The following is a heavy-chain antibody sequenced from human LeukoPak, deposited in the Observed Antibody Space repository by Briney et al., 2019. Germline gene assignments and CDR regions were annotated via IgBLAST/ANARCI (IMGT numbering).Heavy chain of an antibody. CDR2: IRYDGSNK. CDR3: AKAYREQLVPSGGAIDY. V-gene: IGHV3-30*04. J-gene: IGHJ4*02. D-gene: IGHD6-13*01. CDR1: GFTFSSYA. Sequence: PGSSLRLSCAASGFTFSSYAMHWVRQAPGKGLEWVAFIRYDGSNKYYADSVKGRFTISRDNSKNTLYLQMNSLRAEDTAVYYCAKAYREQLVPSGGAIDYWGQGTLVTVSS.